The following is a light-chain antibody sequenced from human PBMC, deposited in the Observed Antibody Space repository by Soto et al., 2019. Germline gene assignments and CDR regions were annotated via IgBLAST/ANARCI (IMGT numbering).Light chain of an antibody. CDR2: EAA. CDR3: TSYTSASTLV. Sequence: QSALTQPASVSGSPGQSITISCTGTSDDIGANNYVSWYQHHPGKAPKILIYEAANRPSGISHRFSGSKSGNTASLIISGLQAEDEADYFCTSYTSASTLVFGGGTKLTVL. CDR1: SDDIGANNY. V-gene: IGLV2-14*01. J-gene: IGLJ2*01.